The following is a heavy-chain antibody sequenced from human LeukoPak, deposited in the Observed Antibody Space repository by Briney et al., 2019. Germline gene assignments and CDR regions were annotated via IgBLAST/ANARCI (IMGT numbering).Heavy chain of an antibody. D-gene: IGHD6-19*01. V-gene: IGHV3-21*01. CDR3: ARDPSSGWYLKGWFDP. CDR2: ISSSSNYI. J-gene: IGHJ5*02. CDR1: GFTFEEYA. Sequence: GGSLRLSCAASGFTFEEYAMTWVRQAPGKGLEWVSSISSSSNYIYYADSVKGRFTISRDNAKNSLYLQMNSLRAEDTAVYYCARDPSSGWYLKGWFDPWGQGTLVTVSS.